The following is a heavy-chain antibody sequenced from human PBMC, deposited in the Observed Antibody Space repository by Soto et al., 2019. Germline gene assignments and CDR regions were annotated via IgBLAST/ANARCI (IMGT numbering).Heavy chain of an antibody. V-gene: IGHV3-30-3*01. CDR1: GFTFSSYA. CDR2: ISYDGSNK. J-gene: IGHJ6*02. CDR3: ARDYYRFNSGYGFSLDV. Sequence: GGSLRLSCAASGFTFSSYAMHWVRQAPGKGLEWVAVISYDGSNKYYADSVKGRFTISRDNSKNTLYLQMNSLRAEDTAVYYCARDYYRFNSGYGFSLDVWGQGTTVTISS. D-gene: IGHD5-12*01.